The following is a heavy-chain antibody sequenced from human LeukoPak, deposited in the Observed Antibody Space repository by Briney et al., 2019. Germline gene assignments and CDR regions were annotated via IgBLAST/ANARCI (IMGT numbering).Heavy chain of an antibody. D-gene: IGHD4-17*01. J-gene: IGHJ4*02. V-gene: IGHV3-23*01. Sequence: GGSLRLSCAASGFTFVNFALHWVRQAPGKGLEWVSAISGSGGSTYYADSVKGRFTISRDNSKNTLYLQMNSLRAEDTAVYYCAKDQGLRAYDYWGQGTLVTVSS. CDR3: AKDQGLRAYDY. CDR2: ISGSGGST. CDR1: GFTFVNFA.